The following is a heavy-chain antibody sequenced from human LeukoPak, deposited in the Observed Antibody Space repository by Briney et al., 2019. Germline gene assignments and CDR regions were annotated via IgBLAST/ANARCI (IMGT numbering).Heavy chain of an antibody. V-gene: IGHV4-38-2*02. CDR2: INHSGST. J-gene: IGHJ4*02. D-gene: IGHD1-26*01. CDR3: ARGIVGARPFDY. CDR1: GYSISSGYY. Sequence: PSETLSLTCTVSGYSISSGYYWGWIRQPPGKGLEWIGEINHSGSTNYNPSLKSRGTISVDTSKNQFSLKLSSVTAADTAVYYCARGIVGARPFDYWGQGTLVTVSS.